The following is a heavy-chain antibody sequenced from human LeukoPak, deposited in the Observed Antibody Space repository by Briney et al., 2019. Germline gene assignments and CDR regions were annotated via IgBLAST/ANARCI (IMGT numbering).Heavy chain of an antibody. J-gene: IGHJ5*02. D-gene: IGHD2-2*02. CDR2: IIPIFGTA. CDR3: AGGYCSSTSCYSRHFDP. CDR1: GGTFSGYA. Sequence: GASVKVSCKASGGTFSGYAISWVRQAPGQGLEWMGRIIPIFGTANYAQKFQGRVTITTDESTSTAYMELSSLRSEDTAVYYCAGGYCSSTSCYSRHFDPWGQGTLVTVSS. V-gene: IGHV1-69*05.